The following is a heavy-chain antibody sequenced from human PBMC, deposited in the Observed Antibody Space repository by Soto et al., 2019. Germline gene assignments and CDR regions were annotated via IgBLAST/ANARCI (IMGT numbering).Heavy chain of an antibody. J-gene: IGHJ6*02. Sequence: ASVKGSCKASGYTFTGYYMHWVRQAPGQGLEWMGWINPNSGGTNYAQKFQGWVTMTRDTSISTAYMELSRLRSDDTAVYYCARAPPGIAVAGRNYYYYYGMDVWGQGTTVTVSS. CDR3: ARAPPGIAVAGRNYYYYYGMDV. V-gene: IGHV1-2*04. CDR1: GYTFTGYY. CDR2: INPNSGGT. D-gene: IGHD6-19*01.